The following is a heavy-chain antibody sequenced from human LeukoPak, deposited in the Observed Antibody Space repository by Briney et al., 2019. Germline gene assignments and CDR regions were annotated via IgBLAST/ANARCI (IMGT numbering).Heavy chain of an antibody. V-gene: IGHV4-38-2*02. CDR1: GYSISSGYY. Sequence: SETLSLTCTVSGYSISSGYYWGWIRQPPGKGLEWIGSIYHSGSTYYNPSLKSRVTISVDTSKNQFSLKLSSVTAADTAVYYCARDLSASAYVDYWGQGTLVTVSS. CDR3: ARDLSASAYVDY. CDR2: IYHSGST. D-gene: IGHD2-8*01. J-gene: IGHJ4*02.